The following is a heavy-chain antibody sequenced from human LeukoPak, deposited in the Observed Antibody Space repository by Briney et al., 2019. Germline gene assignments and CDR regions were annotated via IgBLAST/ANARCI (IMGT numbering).Heavy chain of an antibody. Sequence: PSETLFLTCTVSGGSVSRGYYYWSWIRQSPGKGLEWIGNIYYSGSTNYNPSLKSRVTISSDTSKNQFSLKLSSVTAADTAVYFCARDRGWEVLDFWGQGTLVTVSS. CDR1: GGSVSRGYYY. CDR2: IYYSGST. J-gene: IGHJ4*02. V-gene: IGHV4-61*01. CDR3: ARDRGWEVLDF. D-gene: IGHD1-26*01.